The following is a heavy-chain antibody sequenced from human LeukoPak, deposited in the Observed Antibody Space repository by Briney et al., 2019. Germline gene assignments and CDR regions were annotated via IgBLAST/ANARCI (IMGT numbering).Heavy chain of an antibody. D-gene: IGHD3-22*01. Sequence: ASVKVSCKVSGYTLTELSMHWVRQAPGKGLEWMGGFDPEDGETIYAQKFQGRVTMTEDTSTDTAYMELSSLRSEDTAVYYCATVGYDSSGYSLSRYWYFDLWGRGTLDTVSS. CDR2: FDPEDGET. V-gene: IGHV1-24*01. J-gene: IGHJ2*01. CDR3: ATVGYDSSGYSLSRYWYFDL. CDR1: GYTLTELS.